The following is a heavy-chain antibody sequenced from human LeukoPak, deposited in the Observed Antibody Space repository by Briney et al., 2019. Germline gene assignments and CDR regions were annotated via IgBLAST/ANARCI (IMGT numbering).Heavy chain of an antibody. D-gene: IGHD4-17*01. Sequence: GGSLRLSCTASGFAFSSDAMNWVRQAPGKGLEWVSSIGGSGGGSTQYADSAKGRFTISRDNSKNTLYLQMNSLRAEDTAVYYCARDQDGDYDYWGQGTLVTVSS. V-gene: IGHV3-23*01. CDR1: GFAFSSDA. J-gene: IGHJ4*02. CDR2: IGGSGGGST. CDR3: ARDQDGDYDY.